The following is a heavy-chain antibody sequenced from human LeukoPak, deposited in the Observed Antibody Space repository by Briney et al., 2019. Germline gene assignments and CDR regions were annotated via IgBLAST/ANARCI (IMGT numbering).Heavy chain of an antibody. D-gene: IGHD3-10*01. V-gene: IGHV1-2*02. CDR2: INPNSGGT. Sequence: GASVKVSCKASGYTFTGYYMHWVRQAPGQGLEWMGWINPNSGGTNYAQKLQGRVTMTRDTSTNTVYMELSSLRSEDTAVYYCARGPSITMVRGGQWYYYMDVWGKGTTVTISS. J-gene: IGHJ6*03. CDR1: GYTFTGYY. CDR3: ARGPSITMVRGGQWYYYMDV.